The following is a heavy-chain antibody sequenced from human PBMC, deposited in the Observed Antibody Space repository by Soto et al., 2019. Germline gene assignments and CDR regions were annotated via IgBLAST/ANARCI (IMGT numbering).Heavy chain of an antibody. J-gene: IGHJ6*02. CDR3: ARDLWGYCGTACYPLDV. V-gene: IGHV4-59*01. Sequence: QVRLQESGPGLVKPSETLSLTCTGSGGSIRSYYWSWIRQAPGKGLEWIGYLYNSGSTVYNPSLKSRVTRSVDTSKNQFALKLNSVTAADTAVYYCARDLWGYCGTACYPLDVWGQGTTVTVSS. CDR2: LYNSGST. CDR1: GGSIRSYY. D-gene: IGHD2-21*02.